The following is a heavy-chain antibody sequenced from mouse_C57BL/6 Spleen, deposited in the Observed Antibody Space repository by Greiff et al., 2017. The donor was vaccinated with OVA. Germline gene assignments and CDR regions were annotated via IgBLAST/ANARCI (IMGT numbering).Heavy chain of an antibody. J-gene: IGHJ4*01. V-gene: IGHV1-82*01. CDR2: IYPGDGDT. CDR1: GYAFSSPW. D-gene: IGHD2-4*01. CDR3: ARSGDYDDGNYYAMDY. Sequence: QVQLQQSGPELVKPGASVKISCKASGYAFSSPWMNWVKQRPGKGLEWIGRIYPGDGDTNYNGKFKGKATLTADKSSSTAYMQLSSLTSEDSAVYFCARSGDYDDGNYYAMDYWGQGTSVTVSS.